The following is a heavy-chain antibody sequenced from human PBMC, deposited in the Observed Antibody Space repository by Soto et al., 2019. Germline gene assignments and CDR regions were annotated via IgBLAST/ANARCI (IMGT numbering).Heavy chain of an antibody. Sequence: GGSLRLSCAASGFTFSRYGMHWVRQAPGKGLEWVAVIWYDGSNKYYADSVKGRFTISRDNSKNTLYLQVNSLRDEDTAVYYCARGRGYYYYGMDVWGQGTTVTVSS. J-gene: IGHJ6*02. CDR3: ARGRGYYYYGMDV. CDR2: IWYDGSNK. V-gene: IGHV3-33*01. D-gene: IGHD3-22*01. CDR1: GFTFSRYG.